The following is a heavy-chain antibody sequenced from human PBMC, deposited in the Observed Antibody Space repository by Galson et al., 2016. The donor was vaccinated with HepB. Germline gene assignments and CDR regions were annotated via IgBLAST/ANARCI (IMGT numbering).Heavy chain of an antibody. CDR3: ARVGSSGYFFAD. V-gene: IGHV3-23*01. J-gene: IGHJ4*02. CDR2: ISGSGSDT. Sequence: SLRLSCAGSGFSFGSYAMSWVRQAPGKGLEWVSSISGSGSDTYYGDSVEGRFPVPRDDSKSTLYLNMGSLRADDTAVYYCARVGSSGYFFADWGRGTLVAVSS. CDR1: GFSFGSYA. D-gene: IGHD3-22*01.